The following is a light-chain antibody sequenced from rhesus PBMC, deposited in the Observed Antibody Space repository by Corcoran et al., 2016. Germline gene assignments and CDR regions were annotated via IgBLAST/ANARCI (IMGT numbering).Light chain of an antibody. J-gene: IGKJ1*01. CDR3: LQGDSTPRA. CDR2: AAT. CDR1: QVTRDH. Sequence: IQMTQSPSSLSASVGDRVTFTCRASQVTRDHLIWYQQKPGKDLKRLFYAATRLESGVPSRFSGLGSGTEFTLTFSGLQPRDFATCYCLQGDSTPRAFGQWTKVEI. V-gene: IGKV1-36*02.